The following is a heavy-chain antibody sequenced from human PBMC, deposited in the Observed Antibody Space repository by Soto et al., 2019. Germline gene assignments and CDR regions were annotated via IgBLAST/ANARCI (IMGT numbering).Heavy chain of an antibody. CDR2: INPNGGST. CDR1: GDTFTSYY. V-gene: IGHV1-46*01. J-gene: IGHJ5*02. CDR3: ARSSGGVFGLIIEGTNWFAP. D-gene: IGHD3-16*01. Sequence: EASVKVSCKAPGDTFTSYYMHWVRQAPGHGLEWMGVINPNGGSTRFAHKFQGRVTMTSDTSTSTVYMELRGLTSEDTAVYYCARSSGGVFGLIIEGTNWFAPWGQGTLVTVSS.